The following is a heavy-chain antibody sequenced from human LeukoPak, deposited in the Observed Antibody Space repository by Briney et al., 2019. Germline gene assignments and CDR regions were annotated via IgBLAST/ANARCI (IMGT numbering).Heavy chain of an antibody. J-gene: IGHJ4*02. Sequence: SVKVSCKASGGTFSSYAISWVRQAPGQGLEWMGGIIPILGIANYAQKFQGRVTIAADKSTSTAYMELSSLRSEDTAVYYCARGGVTPNTVNIDYWGQGTLVTVSS. CDR3: ARGGVTPNTVNIDY. V-gene: IGHV1-69*10. CDR1: GGTFSSYA. CDR2: IIPILGIA. D-gene: IGHD4-17*01.